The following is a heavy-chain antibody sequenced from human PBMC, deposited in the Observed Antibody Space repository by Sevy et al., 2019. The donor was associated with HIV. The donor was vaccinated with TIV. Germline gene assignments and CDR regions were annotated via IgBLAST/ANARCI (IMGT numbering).Heavy chain of an antibody. Sequence: ASVKVSCKASGYTFTSYDINWVRQATGQGLEWMGWMNPKSGNTDYAQKFQGRVTMTTNTSISTAYMELSILRSEDTAVYYCASSRVWFGELSPFDYWGQGTLVTVSS. V-gene: IGHV1-8*01. CDR1: GYTFTSYD. D-gene: IGHD3-10*01. J-gene: IGHJ4*02. CDR3: ASSRVWFGELSPFDY. CDR2: MNPKSGNT.